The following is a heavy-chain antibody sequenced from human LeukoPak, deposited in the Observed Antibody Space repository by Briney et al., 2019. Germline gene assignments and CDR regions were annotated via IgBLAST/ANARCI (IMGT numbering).Heavy chain of an antibody. CDR3: ARDWYPVGRWYFDL. CDR1: GFTFSTYD. CDR2: IGTGGDP. Sequence: GGSLRLSCAASGFTFSTYDMHWVRQGPGKRLEWVSGIGTGGDPYYSDSVKGRFTISRENAKTSLYLQMNSLRAEDTAVYYCARDWYPVGRWYFDLWGRGSLVTVSS. V-gene: IGHV3-13*05. D-gene: IGHD6-13*01. J-gene: IGHJ2*01.